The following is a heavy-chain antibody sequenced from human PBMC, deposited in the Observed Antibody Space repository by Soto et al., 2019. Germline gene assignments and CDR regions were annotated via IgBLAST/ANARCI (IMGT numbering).Heavy chain of an antibody. CDR3: ARWDFDYGDSGHFDY. Sequence: ASVKVSCKASGYTFTSYYMHWVRQAPGQGLEWMGRINPSGGSTSYAQKFQGRVTMTRDTSTSTVYMELSSLRSEDTAVYYCARWDFDYGDSGHFDYWGQGTLVTVSS. CDR2: INPSGGST. V-gene: IGHV1-46*03. CDR1: GYTFTSYY. J-gene: IGHJ4*02. D-gene: IGHD4-17*01.